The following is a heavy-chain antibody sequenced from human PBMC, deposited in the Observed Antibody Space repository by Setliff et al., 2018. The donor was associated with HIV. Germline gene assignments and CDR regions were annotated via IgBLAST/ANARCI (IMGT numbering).Heavy chain of an antibody. CDR1: GFAFSSQA. CDR2: ISESG. J-gene: IGHJ4*02. V-gene: IGHV3-23*01. Sequence: GGSLRLSCAASGFAFSSQAMSWVRQAPGKGLDWVSVISESGYSADSVKGRFTISRDNSKNMLYLQMNNLTTEDTAVYYCVNRAWLDYWGPGTLVTVSS. CDR3: VNRAWLDY.